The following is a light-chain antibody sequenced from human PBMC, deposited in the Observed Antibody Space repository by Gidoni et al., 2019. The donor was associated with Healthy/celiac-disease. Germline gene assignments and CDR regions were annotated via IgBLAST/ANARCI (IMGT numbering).Light chain of an antibody. Sequence: LTHSPGTLSFSLGERATLSCRASQSVSSSYLAWYQQKPGEAPRLLIYGASSKATGIPDRISGSGAGAVFTLTISRLEPEDFAVYYCQQYGSSPTFGQGTKVEIK. J-gene: IGKJ1*01. CDR2: GAS. CDR1: QSVSSSY. CDR3: QQYGSSPT. V-gene: IGKV3-20*01.